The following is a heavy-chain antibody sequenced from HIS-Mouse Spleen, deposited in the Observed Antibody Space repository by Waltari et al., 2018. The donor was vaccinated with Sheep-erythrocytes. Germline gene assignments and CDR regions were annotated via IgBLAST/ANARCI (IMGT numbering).Heavy chain of an antibody. Sequence: VQLVESGGGVVQPGRSLRLSCAASGFTFSSYGMHWVRQAPGKGLEWVAVISYDGSNKYYADSVKGRFTISRDNSKNWLYLQMKSLRAEDTAVYYCAKRYSGSYYYYYYYGMDVWGQGTTVTVSS. V-gene: IGHV3-30*18. J-gene: IGHJ6*02. CDR1: GFTFSSYG. D-gene: IGHD1-26*01. CDR2: ISYDGSNK. CDR3: AKRYSGSYYYYYYYGMDV.